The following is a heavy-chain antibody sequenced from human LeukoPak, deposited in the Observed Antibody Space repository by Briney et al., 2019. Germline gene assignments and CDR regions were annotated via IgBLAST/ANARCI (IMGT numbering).Heavy chain of an antibody. V-gene: IGHV3-23*01. CDR2: ISGSGCST. Sequence: GGSLRLSCAASEFTFSSYAMSWVRQAPGKGLEWVSAISGSGCSTYYADSVKGRFTISRDNSRNTLYLKMNSLRAEDTAVYYCAKAGYGDYLNNWFDPWGQGTLVTVSS. CDR1: EFTFSSYA. J-gene: IGHJ5*02. CDR3: AKAGYGDYLNNWFDP. D-gene: IGHD4-17*01.